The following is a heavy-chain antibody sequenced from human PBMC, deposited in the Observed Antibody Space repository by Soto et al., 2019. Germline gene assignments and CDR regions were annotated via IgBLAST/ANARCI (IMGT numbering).Heavy chain of an antibody. D-gene: IGHD2-21*02. V-gene: IGHV4-31*03. CDR1: GGSISSGGYY. J-gene: IGHJ2*01. CDR3: ASDRSLYCGGDCYSRYFDL. CDR2: IYYSGST. Sequence: QVQLQESGPGLVKPSQTLSLTCTVSGGSISSGGYYWSWIRQHPGKGLEWMGYIYYSGSTYYNPSLKRRVTISVDTSKNQFSLKLSSVPAADTAVYYWASDRSLYCGGDCYSRYFDLWGRGTLVTVSS.